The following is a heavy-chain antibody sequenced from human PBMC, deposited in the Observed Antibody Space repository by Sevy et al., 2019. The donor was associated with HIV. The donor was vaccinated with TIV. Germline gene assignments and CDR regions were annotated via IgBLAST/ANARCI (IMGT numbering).Heavy chain of an antibody. V-gene: IGHV5-51*01. CDR2: IYAGDSDS. CDR1: GFTFTDYW. Sequence: GESLKISCKTSGFTFTDYWIGWVRQMPGKGLEWMGIIYAGDSDSRYSPSFRGQVTISADKSTSTAYLQWSSLKASDTAMYYCARRRGDFLPPYYFQYYGMDVWGQGTTVTVSS. CDR3: ARRRGDFLPPYYFQYYGMDV. D-gene: IGHD3-3*01. J-gene: IGHJ6*02.